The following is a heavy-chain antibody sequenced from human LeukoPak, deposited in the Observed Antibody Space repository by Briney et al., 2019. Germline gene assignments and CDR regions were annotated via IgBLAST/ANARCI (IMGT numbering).Heavy chain of an antibody. CDR1: GYSFTSCW. CDR3: ASSRITIFGVVIVGAFDI. J-gene: IGHJ3*02. V-gene: IGHV5-51*01. Sequence: GESLKISCKGSGYSFTSCWIGWVRQMPGKGLEWMGIIYPGDSDTRYSPSLQGQVTISADKSISTAYLQWSSLKASDTAMYYCASSRITIFGVVIVGAFDIWGQGTMVTVSS. D-gene: IGHD3-3*01. CDR2: IYPGDSDT.